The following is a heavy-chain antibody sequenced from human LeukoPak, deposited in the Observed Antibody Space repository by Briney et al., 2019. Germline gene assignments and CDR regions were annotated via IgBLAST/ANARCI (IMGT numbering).Heavy chain of an antibody. CDR1: GFTFSSYA. Sequence: GGSLRLSCAASGFTFSSYAMSWVRQAPGKGLEWVSAISGSGGSTYYADSVKGRFTISRDNSKNTLYLQMNSLRAEDTAVYYCAKEQGELRFLEWPIDYWGQGTLVTVSS. CDR3: AKEQGELRFLEWPIDY. J-gene: IGHJ4*02. CDR2: ISGSGGST. D-gene: IGHD3-3*01. V-gene: IGHV3-23*01.